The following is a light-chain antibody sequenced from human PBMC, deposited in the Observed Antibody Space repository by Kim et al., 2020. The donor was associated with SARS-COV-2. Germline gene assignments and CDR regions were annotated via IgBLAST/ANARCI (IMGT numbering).Light chain of an antibody. CDR2: KAY. J-gene: IGKJ1*01. V-gene: IGKV1-5*03. CDR1: QGSKSW. Sequence: FVGDKVTRACRASQGSKSWLGWYEQKPEKAPNLLIYKAYSLDSGVPSRFSGSGCGTEFTLTINSLQPDDFATYDCQQYSSYPPRTFGQGTKVDIK. CDR3: QQYSSYPPRT.